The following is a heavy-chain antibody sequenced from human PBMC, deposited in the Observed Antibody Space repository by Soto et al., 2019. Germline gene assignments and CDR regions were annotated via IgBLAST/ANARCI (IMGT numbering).Heavy chain of an antibody. CDR1: GFTFSSYA. J-gene: IGHJ4*02. V-gene: IGHV3-30-3*01. Sequence: QVQLVESGGGVAQPGRSLRLSCEASGFTFSSYAMHWVRQAPGKGLEWVAVISYDGSNKYYADSVKGRFTISRDNSKNTLYLQLNSLRAEDTAVYYCARDKRDLRFLEWSYYFDYWGQGTLVTVSS. CDR3: ARDKRDLRFLEWSYYFDY. D-gene: IGHD3-3*01. CDR2: ISYDGSNK.